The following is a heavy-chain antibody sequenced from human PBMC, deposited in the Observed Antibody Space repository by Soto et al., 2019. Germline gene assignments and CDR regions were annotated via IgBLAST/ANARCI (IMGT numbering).Heavy chain of an antibody. Sequence: QVQLQESGPGLVKPSETLSLTCTVSFGSISNYYWSWIRQPAGKGLDWMGRVYTTGKVDHNPSLQSRVTTSVDTSRNQFSLMISSVAVADTAVYFWAREVVKGVLGCYVMDVWGQGTTVIVSS. CDR1: FGSISNYY. CDR2: VYTTGKV. J-gene: IGHJ6*02. CDR3: AREVVKGVLGCYVMDV. D-gene: IGHD3-3*01. V-gene: IGHV4-4*07.